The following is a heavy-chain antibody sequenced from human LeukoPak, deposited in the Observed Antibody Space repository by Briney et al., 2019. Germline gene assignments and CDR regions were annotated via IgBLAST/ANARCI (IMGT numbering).Heavy chain of an antibody. D-gene: IGHD3-9*01. V-gene: IGHV4-39*01. CDR1: GDSIITSSYY. Sequence: SETLSLTCTVSGDSIITSSYYWGWIRQPPGRGLQWSAGIYYSGSAYYNPSLKSRLTISVDTSKNQFSLKLSSVTAADTGLYFCARLRGGREYDLLTGYPADDYYFYMDVWGKGTSVTISS. J-gene: IGHJ6*03. CDR2: IYYSGSA. CDR3: ARLRGGREYDLLTGYPADDYYFYMDV.